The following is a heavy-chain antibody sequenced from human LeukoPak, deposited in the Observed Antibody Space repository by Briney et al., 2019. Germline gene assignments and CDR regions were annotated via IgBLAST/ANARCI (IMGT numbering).Heavy chain of an antibody. D-gene: IGHD3-16*01. Sequence: GGSLRLSCAASGFTFSSYSMNWVRQAPGKGLEWVSSISSSSSYIYYADSVKGRFTISRDNAKNSLYLQMNSLRAEDTAVYYCARGGRVGLYFDYWGQGTLVTVSS. CDR2: ISSSSSYI. CDR3: ARGGRVGLYFDY. CDR1: GFTFSSYS. V-gene: IGHV3-21*01. J-gene: IGHJ4*02.